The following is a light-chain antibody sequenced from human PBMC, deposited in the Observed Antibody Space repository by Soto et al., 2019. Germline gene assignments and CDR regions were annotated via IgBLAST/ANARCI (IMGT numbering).Light chain of an antibody. CDR2: GAS. CDR1: QSVSSSF. J-gene: IGKJ1*01. V-gene: IGKV3-20*01. CDR3: QQYDNSPWT. Sequence: EIVLTQSPGTLSLSPGERATLSCRASQSVSSSFLAWYQHKPGQAPRLLIYGASSRATGIPDRFSGSGSGTDFTLTISRLEPEDFAVYYCQQYDNSPWTFGQGTKVEIK.